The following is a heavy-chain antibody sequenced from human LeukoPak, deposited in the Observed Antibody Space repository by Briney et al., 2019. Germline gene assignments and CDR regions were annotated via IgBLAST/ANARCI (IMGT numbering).Heavy chain of an antibody. CDR1: GFTFSSYG. CDR2: IWYDGSNK. V-gene: IGHV3-33*01. Sequence: PGGSLRLSCAASGFTFSSYGMHWVRQAPGKGLEWVAVIWYDGSNKYYADSVKRRFTISRDNSKNTLYLQMNSLRARARVWFYWPGVLGFDKVGGILDYWGRGTLVTVSS. J-gene: IGHJ4*02. D-gene: IGHD3-16*01. CDR3: PGVLGFDKVGGILDY.